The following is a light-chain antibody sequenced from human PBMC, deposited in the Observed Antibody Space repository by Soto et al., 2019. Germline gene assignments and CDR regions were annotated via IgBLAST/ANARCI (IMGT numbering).Light chain of an antibody. CDR1: SSDVGNYNL. Sequence: QSALTQPASVSGSPGQSSTISCIGTSSDVGNYNLVSWYQLHPGEAPKLIIYEVSKRPSGVSNRFSGSKSDNAASLTISGLQDEDEAVYYCCSYAGSTTYVMFGGGTKLTV. CDR3: CSYAGSTTYVM. J-gene: IGLJ3*02. V-gene: IGLV2-23*02. CDR2: EVS.